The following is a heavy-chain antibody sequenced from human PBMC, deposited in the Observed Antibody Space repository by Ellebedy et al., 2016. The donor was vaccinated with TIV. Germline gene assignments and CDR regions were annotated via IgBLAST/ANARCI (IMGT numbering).Heavy chain of an antibody. CDR3: AISEFGELSL. CDR2: LTHRGRS. Sequence: MPSETLSLTCAVYGGSLRGNYLSWIRQPPGTGLEWIGELTHRGRSDSNPSLKSRVTISVDSSRNQFSLKLTSVTAADTAVYYCAISEFGELSLWGQGTLVTVSS. J-gene: IGHJ4*02. V-gene: IGHV4-34*01. CDR1: GGSLRGNY. D-gene: IGHD3-10*01.